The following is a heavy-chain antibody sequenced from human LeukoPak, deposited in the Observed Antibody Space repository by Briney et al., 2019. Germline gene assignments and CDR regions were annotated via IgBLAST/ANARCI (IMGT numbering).Heavy chain of an antibody. V-gene: IGHV3-30*04. Sequence: GGSLRLSCAASGFTFSSYAMHWVRQAPGKGQEWVAVISYDGSNKYYADSVKGRFTISRDNSKNTLYLQMNSLRAEDTAVYYCARVRYYDFWSGYRDAFDIWGQGTMVTVSS. CDR3: ARVRYYDFWSGYRDAFDI. CDR1: GFTFSSYA. J-gene: IGHJ3*02. CDR2: ISYDGSNK. D-gene: IGHD3-3*01.